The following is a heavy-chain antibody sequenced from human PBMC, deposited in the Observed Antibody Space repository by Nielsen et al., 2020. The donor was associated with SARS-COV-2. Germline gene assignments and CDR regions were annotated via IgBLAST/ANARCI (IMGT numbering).Heavy chain of an antibody. CDR1: GFTFDDYA. CDR3: VRDTGAWDFDY. D-gene: IGHD1-26*01. J-gene: IGHJ4*02. CDR2: IRRDSGAK. Sequence: GESLKISCAASGFTFDDYAMHWVRQAPGRGLEWVANIRRDSGAKFYVDSVKGRFTISRDNARNSLYLQMNSLRVEDTAMYYCVRDTGAWDFDYWGRGTLITVSS. V-gene: IGHV3-7*01.